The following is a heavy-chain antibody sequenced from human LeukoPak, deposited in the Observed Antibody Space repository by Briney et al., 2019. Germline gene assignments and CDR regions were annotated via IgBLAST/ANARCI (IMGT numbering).Heavy chain of an antibody. V-gene: IGHV3-30*02. CDR1: GFTYNNFG. CDR3: AKWSPRYFDY. J-gene: IGHJ4*02. CDR2: IGYDESKK. Sequence: GGSLRLSCEASGFTYNNFGMHWVRQAPGKGLEWVAFIGYDESKKYYAESVKGRFTISRDDSKNTLYLQMSALKTEDTAVYYCAKWSPRYFDYWGQGTLVTVSP. D-gene: IGHD1-26*01.